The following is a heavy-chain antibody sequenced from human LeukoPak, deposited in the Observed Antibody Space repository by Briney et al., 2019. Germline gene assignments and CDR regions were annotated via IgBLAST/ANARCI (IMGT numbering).Heavy chain of an antibody. CDR3: ARDMYSSAPAAFDI. CDR1: GGTFSSYA. D-gene: IGHD6-25*01. V-gene: IGHV1-69*13. J-gene: IGHJ3*02. Sequence: ASVKVSCKASGGTFSSYAISWVRQAPGQGLEWMGGIIPIFGTANYAQKFQGRVTITADESTSTAYMELSSLRSEGTAVYYCARDMYSSAPAAFDIWGQGTMVTVSS. CDR2: IIPIFGTA.